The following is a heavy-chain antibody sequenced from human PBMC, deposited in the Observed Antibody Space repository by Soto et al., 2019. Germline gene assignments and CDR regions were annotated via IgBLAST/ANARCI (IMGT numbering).Heavy chain of an antibody. CDR2: ISAYNGNT. D-gene: IGHD1-26*01. J-gene: IGHJ4*02. V-gene: IGHV1-18*01. CDR3: ARDLIVGATPPYYVDY. Sequence: QVQLVQSGAEVKKPGASVKVSCKASGYTFTSYGISWVRQAPGQGLEWMGWISAYNGNTNYAQKLQGRVTMTTDTSTSIAYMELSSPRSDDTAVYYCARDLIVGATPPYYVDYWGQGTLVTVSS. CDR1: GYTFTSYG.